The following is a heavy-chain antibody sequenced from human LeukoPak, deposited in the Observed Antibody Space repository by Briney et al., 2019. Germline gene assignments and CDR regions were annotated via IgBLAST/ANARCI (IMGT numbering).Heavy chain of an antibody. CDR3: AKQVPGQWLTPTSD. D-gene: IGHD6-19*01. CDR1: GFTFSSYG. V-gene: IGHV3-23*01. Sequence: PSGGSLRLSCAASGFTFSSYGMNWVRQAPGKGLEWVSAISGSSSHTYYADSVKGRFTISRDNSKNTLYLQMSSLRVEDTAVYYCAKQVPGQWLTPTSDWGQGTLVTVSS. J-gene: IGHJ4*02. CDR2: ISGSSSHT.